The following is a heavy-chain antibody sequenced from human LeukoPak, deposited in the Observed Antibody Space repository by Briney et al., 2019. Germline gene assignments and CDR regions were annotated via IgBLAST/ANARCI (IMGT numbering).Heavy chain of an antibody. D-gene: IGHD3-16*02. CDR1: GGSISSSSYY. J-gene: IGHJ4*02. Sequence: SETLSLTCTVSGGSISSSSYYWGWIRQPPGKGLEWIGSIYYSGSTYYNPSLKSRVTISVDTSKNQFSLKLSSVTAADTAVYYCARPHYDYVWGSYRSSKIEYYFDYWGQGTLVTVSS. CDR2: IYYSGST. CDR3: ARPHYDYVWGSYRSSKIEYYFDY. V-gene: IGHV4-39*01.